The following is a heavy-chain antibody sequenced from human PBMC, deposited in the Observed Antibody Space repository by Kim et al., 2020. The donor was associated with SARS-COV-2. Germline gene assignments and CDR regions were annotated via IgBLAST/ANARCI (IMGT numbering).Heavy chain of an antibody. D-gene: IGHD3-16*01. Sequence: SETLSLTCAVYGGSFSGYYWSWIRQPPGKGLEWIGEINHSGSTNYNPSLKSRVTISVDTSKNQFSLKLSSVTAADTAVYYCARGPKVEVRDYVWARSPYADYWGQGTLVTVSS. CDR1: GGSFSGYY. CDR2: INHSGST. CDR3: ARGPKVEVRDYVWARSPYADY. J-gene: IGHJ4*02. V-gene: IGHV4-34*01.